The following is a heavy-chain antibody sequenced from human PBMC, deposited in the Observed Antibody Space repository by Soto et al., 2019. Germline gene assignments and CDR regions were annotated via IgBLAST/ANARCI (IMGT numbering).Heavy chain of an antibody. V-gene: IGHV3-11*01. Sequence: GGSLRLSCAASGFTFSDYYMSWIRQAPGQGLEWVSYISSSGSTIYYADSVKGRFTISRDNAKNSLYLQMNSLRAEDTAVYYCARDRPDYYDSSGYPDYWGQGTLVTVSS. D-gene: IGHD3-22*01. CDR2: ISSSGSTI. J-gene: IGHJ4*02. CDR3: ARDRPDYYDSSGYPDY. CDR1: GFTFSDYY.